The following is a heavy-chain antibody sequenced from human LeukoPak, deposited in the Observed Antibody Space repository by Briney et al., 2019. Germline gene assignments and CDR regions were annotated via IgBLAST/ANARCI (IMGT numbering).Heavy chain of an antibody. Sequence: SETLSLTCTASGVSVSSSGYYWGWIRQPPGKGLEWIGSIYYSGSTYYNPSLKSRVSISVDTSKNQFSLNLTSVTAADTAVYFCARTGIAATGAFDCWGQGTLVTVSS. CDR3: ARTGIAATGAFDC. D-gene: IGHD6-13*01. V-gene: IGHV4-39*01. CDR2: IYYSGST. J-gene: IGHJ4*02. CDR1: GVSVSSSGYY.